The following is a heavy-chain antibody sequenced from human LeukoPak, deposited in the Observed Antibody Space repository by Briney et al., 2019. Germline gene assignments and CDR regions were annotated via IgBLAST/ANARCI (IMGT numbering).Heavy chain of an antibody. CDR1: GGSISSYY. J-gene: IGHJ4*02. V-gene: IGHV4-59*08. CDR3: ARHEEVAMGYFDY. D-gene: IGHD2-15*01. CDR2: IYYSGST. Sequence: SETLSLTCTVSGGSISSYYWSWIRQPPGKGLEWLGYIYYSGSTNYNASLKSRVTISVDTSKNQFSLKLSSVAAADTAVYYCARHEEVAMGYFDYWGQGTLVTVSS.